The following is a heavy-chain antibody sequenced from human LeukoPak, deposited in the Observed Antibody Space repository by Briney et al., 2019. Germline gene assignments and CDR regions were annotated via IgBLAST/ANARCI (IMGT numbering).Heavy chain of an antibody. CDR1: GYTFTSYY. CDR2: INPSGGST. V-gene: IGHV1-46*01. CDR3: ARGNGIAAAPLGY. Sequence: ASVKVSCKASGYTFTSYYMHWVRQAPGQGLEWMGIINPSGGSTSYAQKFQGRVTITADESTSTAYMELSSLRSEDTAVYYCARGNGIAAAPLGYWGQGTLVTVSS. J-gene: IGHJ4*02. D-gene: IGHD6-13*01.